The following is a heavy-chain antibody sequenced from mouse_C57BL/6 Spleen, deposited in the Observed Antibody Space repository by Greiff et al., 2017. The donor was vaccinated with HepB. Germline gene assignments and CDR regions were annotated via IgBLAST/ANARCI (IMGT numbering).Heavy chain of an antibody. CDR1: GYSITSGDY. V-gene: IGHV3-6*01. D-gene: IGHD1-1*01. J-gene: IGHJ1*03. Sequence: EVKLLESGPGLVKPSQSLSLTCSVTGYSITSGDYWNWIRQFPGNKLEWMGYISYDGSNNYNPSLKNRISITRDTSKNQFFLKLNSVTTEDTATYYCAREAPPTGDGSSHWYFDVWGTGTTVTVSS. CDR3: AREAPPTGDGSSHWYFDV. CDR2: ISYDGSN.